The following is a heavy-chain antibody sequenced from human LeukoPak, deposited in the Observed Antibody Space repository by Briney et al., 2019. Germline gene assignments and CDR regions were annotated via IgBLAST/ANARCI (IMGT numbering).Heavy chain of an antibody. Sequence: PSETLSLTCTISGDSTNTYFWSWIRQPPGKGLEWIGYIYYTGTTNYNPSLKSRVTISVDTSKNQFSLKVSSVTAADTGVYYCASKSTDHGELRFDYWGQGTLVTVSS. V-gene: IGHV4-59*01. J-gene: IGHJ4*02. CDR2: IYYTGTT. CDR1: GDSTNTYF. D-gene: IGHD4-17*01. CDR3: ASKSTDHGELRFDY.